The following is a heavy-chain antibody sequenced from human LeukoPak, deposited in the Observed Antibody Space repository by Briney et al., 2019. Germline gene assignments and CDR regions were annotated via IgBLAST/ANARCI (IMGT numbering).Heavy chain of an antibody. CDR3: ATSGRGSGSYYPTPIPEFDY. V-gene: IGHV1-3*01. J-gene: IGHJ4*02. CDR1: GYTFISYA. D-gene: IGHD3-10*01. Sequence: ASVKVSCKSSGYTFISYAMHWVRQAPGQRLEWMGWMNAGNGNTKYSQKFQGRVTMTEDTSTDTAYMELSSLRSEDTAVYYCATSGRGSGSYYPTPIPEFDYWGQGTLVTVSS. CDR2: MNAGNGNT.